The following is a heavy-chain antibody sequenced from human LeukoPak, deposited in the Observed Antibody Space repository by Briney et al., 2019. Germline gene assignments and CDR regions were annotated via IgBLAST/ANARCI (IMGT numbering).Heavy chain of an antibody. D-gene: IGHD3-3*01. Sequence: GGSLRLSCAASGFTFSSYWMNWARQAPGKGLEWVASINHNGNVNYYVDSVEGRFTISRDNSKNTLYLQMDSLRVEDTAVYYCARDRAWNYFDYWGQGTLVTVSS. CDR3: ARDRAWNYFDY. CDR1: GFTFSSYW. J-gene: IGHJ4*02. CDR2: INHNGNVN. V-gene: IGHV3-7*01.